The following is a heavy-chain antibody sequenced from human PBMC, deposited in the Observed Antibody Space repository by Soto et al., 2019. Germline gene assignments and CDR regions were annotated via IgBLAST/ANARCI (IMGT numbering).Heavy chain of an antibody. CDR3: ARPYSGGPNDPFDV. CDR1: GYSFTNYW. V-gene: IGHV5-51*01. CDR2: IYPGDSHA. Sequence: PGESLKISCKGSGYSFTNYWIGWVRQMPGKGLEWMGIIYPGDSHAIYSPSFQGQVTMSADKSISTAYLQWSSLKASDTAMYYCARPYSGGPNDPFDVCRQGTMVTVSS. D-gene: IGHD1-26*01. J-gene: IGHJ3*01.